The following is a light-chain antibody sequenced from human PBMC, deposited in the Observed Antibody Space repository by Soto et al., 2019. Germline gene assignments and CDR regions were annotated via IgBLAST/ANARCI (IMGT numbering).Light chain of an antibody. CDR2: GAS. V-gene: IGKV3-20*01. Sequence: EIVLTQSPDTVSLSPGQRVTLSCRASQTIVSNYVAWYQQTPGQAPRLLIYGASNRATDIPDRVSGSGSGTDFTLSISRVEPGDFAVYYCQQYGRPPPWTVGQGTKVEIE. J-gene: IGKJ1*01. CDR3: QQYGRPPPWT. CDR1: QTIVSNY.